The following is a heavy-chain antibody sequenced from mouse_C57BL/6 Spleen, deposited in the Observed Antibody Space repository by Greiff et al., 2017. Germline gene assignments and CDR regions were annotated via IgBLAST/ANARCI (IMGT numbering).Heavy chain of an antibody. J-gene: IGHJ3*01. Sequence: VQLQQSGPGLVKPSQSLSLTCSVTGYSITSGYYWNWIRQFPGNKLEWMGYISYDGSNNYNPSFKNRISITRDTSKNQCFLKLNSVTTEDTATYYCERGGYERTWFAYWGQGTLVTVSA. V-gene: IGHV3-6*01. CDR2: ISYDGSN. D-gene: IGHD2-2*01. CDR3: ERGGYERTWFAY. CDR1: GYSITSGYY.